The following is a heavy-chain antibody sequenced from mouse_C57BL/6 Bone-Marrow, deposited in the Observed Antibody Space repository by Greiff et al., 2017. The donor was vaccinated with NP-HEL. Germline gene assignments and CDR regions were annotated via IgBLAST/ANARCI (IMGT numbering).Heavy chain of an antibody. Sequence: EVQLQQSGPELVKPGASVKIPCKASGYTFTDYNMDWVKQSHGKSLEWIGDINPNNGGTIYNQKFKGKATLTVDKSSSTAYMELRSLTSEDTAVYYYARSDDYGYYFDYWGQGTTLTVSS. D-gene: IGHD2-4*01. V-gene: IGHV1-18*01. J-gene: IGHJ2*01. CDR1: GYTFTDYN. CDR3: ARSDDYGYYFDY. CDR2: INPNNGGT.